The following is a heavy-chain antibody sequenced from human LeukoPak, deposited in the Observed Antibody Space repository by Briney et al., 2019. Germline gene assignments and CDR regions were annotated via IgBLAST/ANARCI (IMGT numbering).Heavy chain of an antibody. CDR1: GGSISNINW. CDR2: IYTSGST. J-gene: IGHJ4*02. V-gene: IGHV4-4*02. CDR3: TRPYYYDSSGYPDY. Sequence: SETLSLTCVVSGGSISNINWWSWVRQPPGKGLEWIGRIYTSGSTNYNPSLKSRVTMSVDTSKNQFSLKLTSVTAADTAVYYCTRPYYYDSSGYPDYWGQGTLVTVSS. D-gene: IGHD3-22*01.